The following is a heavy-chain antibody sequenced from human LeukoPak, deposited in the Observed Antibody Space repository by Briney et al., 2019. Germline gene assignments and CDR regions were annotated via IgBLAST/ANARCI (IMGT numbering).Heavy chain of an antibody. J-gene: IGHJ6*02. Sequence: TLSLTCTVSGGSISSGGYYWRWIRQHSGKGLEWIGYIYYSGSTYYNPSLKSRVTISVDTSKNQFSLKLSSVTAADTAVYYCARESPRQLVPLDVWGQGTTVTVSS. CDR3: ARESPRQLVPLDV. CDR2: IYYSGST. D-gene: IGHD6-6*01. V-gene: IGHV4-31*03. CDR1: GGSISSGGYY.